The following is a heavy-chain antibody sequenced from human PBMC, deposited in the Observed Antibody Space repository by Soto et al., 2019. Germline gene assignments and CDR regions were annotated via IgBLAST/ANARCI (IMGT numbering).Heavy chain of an antibody. CDR3: ARSLLDEYSSSWRSAYYGMDV. CDR2: IKPNSGGT. Sequence: QVQLVQSGAEVKKPGASVKVSCKASGFTFSAYYIYWVRQAPGQGLEWIGWIKPNSGGTNNAQKFPGRVTMTRDTSTSTVYMELSALIPDDTAVYYCARSLLDEYSSSWRSAYYGMDVWGQGTTVTVSS. CDR1: GFTFSAYY. J-gene: IGHJ6*02. V-gene: IGHV1-2*02. D-gene: IGHD6-13*01.